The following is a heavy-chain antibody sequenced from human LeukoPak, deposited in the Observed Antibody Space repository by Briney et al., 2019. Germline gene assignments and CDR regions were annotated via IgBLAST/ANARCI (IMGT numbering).Heavy chain of an antibody. CDR3: ARPYSSGWYDY. D-gene: IGHD6-19*01. Sequence: ASVKVSCTASSYTFTSYGISWVRQAPGQGLEWMGWISAYNGNTNYAQKLQGRVTMTTDTSTSTAYMELRSLRSDDTAVYYCARPYSSGWYDYWGQGTLVTVSS. CDR2: ISAYNGNT. J-gene: IGHJ4*02. V-gene: IGHV1-18*01. CDR1: SYTFTSYG.